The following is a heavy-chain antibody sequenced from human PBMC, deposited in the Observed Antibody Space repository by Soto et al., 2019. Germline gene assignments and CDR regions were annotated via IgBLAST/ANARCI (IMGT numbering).Heavy chain of an antibody. Sequence: PSETLSLTCTVSGGSISSSSYYWGWIRQPPGKGLEWIGNIYYSGTTYYTPSLKSRVTIDVDTSKNQFSLKLSSVTAADTAVYYCARGVTMVRGEYFDYWGQGTLVTVSS. D-gene: IGHD3-10*01. CDR2: IYYSGTT. V-gene: IGHV4-39*07. J-gene: IGHJ4*02. CDR1: GGSISSSSYY. CDR3: ARGVTMVRGEYFDY.